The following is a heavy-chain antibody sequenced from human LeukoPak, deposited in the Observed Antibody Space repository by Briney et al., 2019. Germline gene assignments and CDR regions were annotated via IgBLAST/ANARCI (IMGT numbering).Heavy chain of an antibody. J-gene: IGHJ4*02. CDR1: GFTFSSYA. CDR3: AKDSSQWIQWVPFDY. D-gene: IGHD5-12*01. V-gene: IGHV3-23*01. CDR2: ISGSGGST. Sequence: PGGSLRLSCAASGFTFSSYAMSWVRQAPGKGLEWVSAISGSGGSTYYADSVKGRSTISRDNSKNTLYLQMNSLRAEDTAVYYCAKDSSQWIQWVPFDYWGQGTLVTVSS.